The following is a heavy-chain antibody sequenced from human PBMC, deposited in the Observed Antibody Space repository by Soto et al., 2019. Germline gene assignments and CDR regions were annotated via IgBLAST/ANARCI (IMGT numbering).Heavy chain of an antibody. CDR1: GYPFSNSR. V-gene: IGHV1-18*01. J-gene: IGHJ3*02. Sequence: AASVKVSCKASGYPFSNSRMTWVRQAPGQGLEWMGWITADNGNTNYAQKLQGRVTVTTDTSTNTAYMELRSLRSDDTAVYYCASSRQRFPLGAFDIWGQGTMVTVSS. D-gene: IGHD3-3*01. CDR2: ITADNGNT. CDR3: ASSRQRFPLGAFDI.